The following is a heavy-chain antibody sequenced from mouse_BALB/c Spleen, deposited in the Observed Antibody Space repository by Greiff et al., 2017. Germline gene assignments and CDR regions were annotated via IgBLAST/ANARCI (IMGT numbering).Heavy chain of an antibody. CDR2: IYPSDSYT. CDR3: TRNYGSPRYFDV. V-gene: IGHV1-69*02. J-gene: IGHJ1*01. CDR1: GYTFTSYW. Sequence: QVQLQQPGAELVRPGASVKLSCKASGYTFTSYWINWVKQRPGQGLEWIGNIYPSDSYTNYNQKFKDKATLTVDKSSSTAYMQLSSPTSEDSAVYYCTRNYGSPRYFDVWGAGTTVTVSS. D-gene: IGHD1-1*01.